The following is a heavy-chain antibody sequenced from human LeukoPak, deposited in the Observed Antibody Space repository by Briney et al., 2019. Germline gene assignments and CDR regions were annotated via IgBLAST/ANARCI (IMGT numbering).Heavy chain of an antibody. Sequence: SETLSLTRTVSGGSISIYYWSWIRQPPGKGLECIGSIYYSGITNYNPSLKSRVTISVDTSKNQFSLKLSSLTAADTAVYYCARTYYYGSGSYYHDYWGQGTLVTVSS. CDR3: ARTYYYGSGSYYHDY. CDR2: IYYSGIT. CDR1: GGSISIYY. V-gene: IGHV4-59*08. D-gene: IGHD3-10*01. J-gene: IGHJ4*02.